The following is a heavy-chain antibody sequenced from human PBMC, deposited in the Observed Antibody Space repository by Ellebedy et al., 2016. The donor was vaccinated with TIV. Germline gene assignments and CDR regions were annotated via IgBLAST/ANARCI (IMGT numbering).Heavy chain of an antibody. V-gene: IGHV3-15*01. CDR2: IKGKTDGGTR. Sequence: GGSLRLXXAASGFIFSNAWMNWVRQAPGKGLGWVGRIKGKTDGGTRDFAAPVKGRFSISRDDSKNTVSLQMDSLKTEDTAVYYCAAGTGYSDFDYWGQGTLVTVSS. D-gene: IGHD2-15*01. CDR3: AAGTGYSDFDY. CDR1: GFIFSNAW. J-gene: IGHJ4*02.